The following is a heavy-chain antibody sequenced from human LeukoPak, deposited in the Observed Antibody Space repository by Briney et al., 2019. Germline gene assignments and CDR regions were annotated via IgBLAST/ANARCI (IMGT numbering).Heavy chain of an antibody. CDR3: ARGRRPNYYYYYYMDV. V-gene: IGHV4-38-2*02. J-gene: IGHJ6*03. CDR1: GYSISSGYY. Sequence: SETLSLTCTVSGYSISSGYYWGWIRQPPGKGLEWIGEINHSGSTNYNPSLKSRVTISVDTSKNQFSLKLSSVTAADTAVYYCARGRRPNYYYYYYMDVWGKGTTVTVSS. CDR2: INHSGST.